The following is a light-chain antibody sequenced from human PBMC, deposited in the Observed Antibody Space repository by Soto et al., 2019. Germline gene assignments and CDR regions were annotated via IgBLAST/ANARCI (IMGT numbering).Light chain of an antibody. CDR1: QGIGTN. J-gene: IGKJ5*01. V-gene: IGKV3D-15*01. CDR3: QQYNYWPIT. Sequence: EIVMTQSPATLSVSPGERAKLSCRATQGIGTNLAWYQQRPGQAPRLLIYGASTRATGIPARFSGSASGTEFTLTITSLQAEEFAVYYCQQYNYWPITFGQGTRLEIK. CDR2: GAS.